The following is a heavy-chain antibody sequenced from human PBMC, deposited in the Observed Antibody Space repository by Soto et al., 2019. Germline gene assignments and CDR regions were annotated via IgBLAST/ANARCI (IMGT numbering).Heavy chain of an antibody. J-gene: IGHJ5*02. CDR2: FDPEDGET. V-gene: IGHV1-24*01. D-gene: IGHD6-19*01. Sequence: GASVKVSCKVSGYTLTGLSMHWVRQAPGKGLEWMGGFDPEDGETIYAQKFQGRVTITADESTSTAYMELSSLRSEDTAVYYCARDTPGIAVAGVFGPWGQGTLVTVSS. CDR3: ARDTPGIAVAGVFGP. CDR1: GYTLTGLS.